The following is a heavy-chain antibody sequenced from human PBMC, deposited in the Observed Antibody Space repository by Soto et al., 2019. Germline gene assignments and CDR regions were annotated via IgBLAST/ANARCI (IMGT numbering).Heavy chain of an antibody. V-gene: IGHV3-23*01. CDR1: GFTFSSYA. Sequence: PGGALRLSCAASGFTFSSYAMSWIRQAPGKGVEWGSAISGSGGSTYYADSVKGRFTISSDNSKNTLYLQMNSLRAEDTAVYYCAQEQSPFVPASQPVGYWGQGTLVTVSS. CDR2: ISGSGGST. J-gene: IGHJ4*02. D-gene: IGHD6-6*01. CDR3: AQEQSPFVPASQPVGY.